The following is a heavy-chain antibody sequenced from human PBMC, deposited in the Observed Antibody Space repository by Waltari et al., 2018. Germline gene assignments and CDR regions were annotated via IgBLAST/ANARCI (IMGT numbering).Heavy chain of an antibody. Sequence: EVQLVESGGGLVQPGGSLRLSCAASGFTFSSYEMNWVRQAPGKGLEWVSYISSSGSTIYYADSVKGRFTISRDNAKNSLYLQMNSLRAEDTAVYYCARVGGYIVVVTAIHDWYFDLWGRGTLVTVSS. CDR3: ARVGGYIVVVTAIHDWYFDL. D-gene: IGHD2-21*02. CDR2: ISSSGSTI. V-gene: IGHV3-48*03. CDR1: GFTFSSYE. J-gene: IGHJ2*01.